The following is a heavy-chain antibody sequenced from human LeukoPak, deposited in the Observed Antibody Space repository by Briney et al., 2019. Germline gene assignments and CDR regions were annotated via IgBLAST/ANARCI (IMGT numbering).Heavy chain of an antibody. V-gene: IGHV4-59*01. Sequence: SETLSLTCTVSGDSISGYYWSWIRQPPGKGLEWIGYVYHTGHTHYSPSLKSRVTVSLDTSRNQVSLILSSVTAADTAVYYCARVQTVAYYYYGMDVWGQGTTVTVSS. CDR3: ARVQTVAYYYYGMDV. CDR1: GDSISGYY. CDR2: VYHTGHT. D-gene: IGHD4-23*01. J-gene: IGHJ6*02.